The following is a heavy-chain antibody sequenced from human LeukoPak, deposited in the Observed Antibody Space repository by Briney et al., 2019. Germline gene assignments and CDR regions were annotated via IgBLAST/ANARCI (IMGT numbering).Heavy chain of an antibody. CDR2: IIPIFGTA. CDR1: GGTFSSYA. D-gene: IGHD3-10*01. J-gene: IGHJ4*02. Sequence: SVKVSCKASGGTFSSYAISWVRQAPGQGLEWMGGIIPIFGTANYAQKFQGRVTITTDESTSTAYMELRSLRSDDTAVYYCARVGHYYGSGSYYNGFDYWGQGTLVTVSS. V-gene: IGHV1-69*05. CDR3: ARVGHYYGSGSYYNGFDY.